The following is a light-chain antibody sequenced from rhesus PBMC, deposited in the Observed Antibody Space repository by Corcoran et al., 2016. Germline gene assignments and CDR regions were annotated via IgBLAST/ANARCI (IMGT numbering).Light chain of an antibody. V-gene: IGKV3-24*04. CDR1: QSVGSY. J-gene: IGKJ1*01. CDR3: QQSSNLWT. CDR2: GAS. Sequence: ETVVTQSPATLSLSPGERATLSCRASQSVGSYLAWYQQKPGQAPRLLIYGASSRATGIPDRFSGSGSGTDFTLTISSLEPEDVGLYYCQQSSNLWTFGQGTKVEIK.